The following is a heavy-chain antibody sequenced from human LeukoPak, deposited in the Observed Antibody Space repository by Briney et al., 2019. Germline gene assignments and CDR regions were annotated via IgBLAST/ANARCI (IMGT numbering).Heavy chain of an antibody. CDR1: GFTVSSNC. CDR2: IYSGGST. Sequence: GGSLRLSCAASGFTVSSNCMSWVRQAPGKGLEWVSVIYSGGSTYYADSVKGRFTISRDNAKKSLYLQMDSLRAEDSAVYYCVRGACGGDCYGNWFDSWGQGTLVTVSS. J-gene: IGHJ5*01. D-gene: IGHD2-21*02. V-gene: IGHV3-53*01. CDR3: VRGACGGDCYGNWFDS.